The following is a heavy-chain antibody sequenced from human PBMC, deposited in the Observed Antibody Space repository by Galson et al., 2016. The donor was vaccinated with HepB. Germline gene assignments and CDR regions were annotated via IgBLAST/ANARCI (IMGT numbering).Heavy chain of an antibody. D-gene: IGHD2-8*02. J-gene: IGHJ5*01. CDR2: IFYSGST. V-gene: IGHV4-59*01. CDR3: ARELALGYCTCGSCFGF. Sequence: SETLSLTCTVSGGSISSYYWSWIRQPPGKGPEWIGTIFYSGSTSYNPSLKSRVTISVDTAKNKFSLRLNSMTAADTAVYYCARELALGYCTCGSCFGFWGQGTLVTVSS. CDR1: GGSISSYY.